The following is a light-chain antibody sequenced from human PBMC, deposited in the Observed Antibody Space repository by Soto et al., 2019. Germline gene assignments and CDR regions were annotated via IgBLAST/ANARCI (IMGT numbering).Light chain of an antibody. Sequence: QSALTQPRSVSGSPGQSVTIYCTGTSSDVGGYNYVSWYQQHPGKAPKLMIYDVRKRPSGVPDRFSGSKSGNTASLTISGLQAEDEADYYCCSYAGSYTFVIFGGGTKLTVL. V-gene: IGLV2-11*01. CDR2: DVR. J-gene: IGLJ2*01. CDR1: SSDVGGYNY. CDR3: CSYAGSYTFVI.